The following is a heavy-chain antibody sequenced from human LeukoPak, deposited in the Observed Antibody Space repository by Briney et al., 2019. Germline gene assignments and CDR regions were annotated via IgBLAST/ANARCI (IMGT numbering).Heavy chain of an antibody. J-gene: IGHJ4*02. CDR3: ARCTSSWYYFDY. CDR1: GYRFTSYW. CDR2: IYPGDSDT. D-gene: IGHD6-13*01. V-gene: IGHV5-51*01. Sequence: GESLKISCKGSGYRFTSYWIGWVRQLPGKGLEWMGIIYPGDSDTRYSPSFQGQVTISADKSISTAYLQWSSLKASDTAMYFCARCTSSWYYFDYWGQGTLATVSS.